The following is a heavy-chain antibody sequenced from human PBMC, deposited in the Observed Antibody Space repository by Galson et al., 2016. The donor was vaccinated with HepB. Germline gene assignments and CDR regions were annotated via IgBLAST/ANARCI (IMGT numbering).Heavy chain of an antibody. J-gene: IGHJ4*02. Sequence: SLRLSCAASGFTFYNYAMDRVRQAPGGGLEWVAAIGGNGSPPYYADSVRGRFSISRDNSKNTLYLQMNSLRAEDTALYYCARGGGHGFFDYWGQGTPVTVAS. CDR3: ARGGGHGFFDY. V-gene: IGHV3-23*01. CDR2: IGGNGSPP. D-gene: IGHD3-10*01. CDR1: GFTFYNYA.